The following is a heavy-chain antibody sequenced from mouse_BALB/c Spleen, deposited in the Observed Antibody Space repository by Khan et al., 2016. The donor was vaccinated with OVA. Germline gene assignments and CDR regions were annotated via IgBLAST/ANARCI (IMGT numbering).Heavy chain of an antibody. V-gene: IGHV2-2*02. D-gene: IGHD2-13*01. CDR3: ARGGLPFAY. CDR1: GFSLSNYG. Sequence: VQLQESGPGLVQPSQSLSITCTVSGFSLSNYGVHWVRQSPGKGLEWLGVIWSGGSTVFNAAFISRLSISKDNSKSQVFFKMNSLQTNDSAIYYCARGGLPFAYWGQGTLVTVSA. CDR2: IWSGGST. J-gene: IGHJ3*01.